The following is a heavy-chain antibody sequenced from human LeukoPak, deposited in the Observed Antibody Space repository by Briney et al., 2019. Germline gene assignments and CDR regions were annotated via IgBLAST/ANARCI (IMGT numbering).Heavy chain of an antibody. CDR2: IYSGGST. Sequence: GGSLRLSCAASGFTVSSNYMNWVRQAPGAGLEWVSVIYSGGSTYYADSVTGRFTISRDNSKNTLYLQMNSLRAEDTAVYYCARDGAVLTGYYDYWGQGTLVTVSS. CDR3: ARDGAVLTGYYDY. D-gene: IGHD3-9*01. V-gene: IGHV3-66*01. J-gene: IGHJ4*02. CDR1: GFTVSSNY.